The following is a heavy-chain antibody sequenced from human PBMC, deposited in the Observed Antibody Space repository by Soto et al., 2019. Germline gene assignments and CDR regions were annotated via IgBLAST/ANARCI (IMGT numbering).Heavy chain of an antibody. CDR3: ARGAIGDAAMVTNYFDY. CDR1: GFPFSNYA. Sequence: QVQLVESGGGVVQPGRSLRISCAASGFPFSNYAIHWVRQAPGKGLEGVAVLSFDGNNIHYVDSVKGRCTVSRDDSKNTLVLQMNSMQIADTALYYCARGAIGDAAMVTNYFDYWGRGTLVTVSS. V-gene: IGHV3-30-3*01. D-gene: IGHD5-18*01. J-gene: IGHJ4*02. CDR2: LSFDGNNI.